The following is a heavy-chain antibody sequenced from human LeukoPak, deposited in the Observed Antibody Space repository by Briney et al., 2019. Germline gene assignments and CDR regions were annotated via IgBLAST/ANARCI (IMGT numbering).Heavy chain of an antibody. CDR1: GFTFSGYG. J-gene: IGHJ5*02. Sequence: GGSLRLSCAASGFTFSGYGMSWVRQAPGKGLEWVSIISGSGGSTYYADSVKGRFTISRDNSKNTLYLQIDSLRAEDTAVYYCAKDSGYYGSRSYSWFDPWGQGTLVTVSS. V-gene: IGHV3-23*01. D-gene: IGHD3-10*01. CDR3: AKDSGYYGSRSYSWFDP. CDR2: ISGSGGST.